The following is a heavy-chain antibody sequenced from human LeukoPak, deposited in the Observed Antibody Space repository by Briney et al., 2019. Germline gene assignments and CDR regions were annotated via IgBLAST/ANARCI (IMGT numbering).Heavy chain of an antibody. CDR2: IYYSGST. Sequence: PSETLSLTCTVSGGSISSYYWSWIRQPPGKGLEWIGYIYYSGSTIYNPSLKSRVTISVDTSKNQFSLKLSSVTAADTAVYYCARATRGCCSSTSCYGRDYYYYYGMDVWGKGTTVTVSS. CDR3: ARATRGCCSSTSCYGRDYYYYYGMDV. D-gene: IGHD2-2*01. V-gene: IGHV4-59*01. CDR1: GGSISSYY. J-gene: IGHJ6*04.